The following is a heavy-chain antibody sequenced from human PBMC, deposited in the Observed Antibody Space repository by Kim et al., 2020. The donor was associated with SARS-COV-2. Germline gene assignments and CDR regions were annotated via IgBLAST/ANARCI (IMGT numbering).Heavy chain of an antibody. CDR2: IYYSGST. Sequence: SETLSLTCTVSGGSISSYYWSWIRQPPGKGLEWIGYIYYSGSTNYNPSLKSRVTISVDTSKNQFSLKLSSVTAADTAVYYCARQYCSGGSCYFSDAFDIWGQGTMVTVSS. CDR1: GGSISSYY. J-gene: IGHJ3*02. V-gene: IGHV4-59*08. CDR3: ARQYCSGGSCYFSDAFDI. D-gene: IGHD2-15*01.